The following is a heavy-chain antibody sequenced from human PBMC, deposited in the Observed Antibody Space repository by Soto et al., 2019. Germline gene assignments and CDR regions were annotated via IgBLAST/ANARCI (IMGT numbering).Heavy chain of an antibody. CDR2: VSYGGSKR. CDR3: AKDIGSSSWYWSATLDY. CDR1: GFTFSING. D-gene: IGHD6-13*01. Sequence: QVQLVESGGGVVQPGRSLRLSCAASGFTFSINGMHWVRQAPGKGLEWVAVVSYGGSKRYYTDSVNGRFTISRENSKNTLYLQMNSLRAEDTAVYYCAKDIGSSSWYWSATLDYWGQGTLVTVSS. J-gene: IGHJ4*02. V-gene: IGHV3-30*18.